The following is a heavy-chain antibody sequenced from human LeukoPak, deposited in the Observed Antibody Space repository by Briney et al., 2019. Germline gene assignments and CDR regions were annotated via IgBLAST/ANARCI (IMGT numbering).Heavy chain of an antibody. J-gene: IGHJ4*02. CDR2: IKQDGSEK. CDR3: AKDWVVPAASQYYFDY. D-gene: IGHD2-2*01. CDR1: GFTFSSYW. V-gene: IGHV3-7*01. Sequence: PGGSLRLSCAASGFTFSSYWMSWVRQAPGKGLEGVANIKQDGSEKYYVDSVKGRFTISRDNAKNSLYLQMNSLRAEDTAVYYCAKDWVVPAASQYYFDYWGQGTLVTVSS.